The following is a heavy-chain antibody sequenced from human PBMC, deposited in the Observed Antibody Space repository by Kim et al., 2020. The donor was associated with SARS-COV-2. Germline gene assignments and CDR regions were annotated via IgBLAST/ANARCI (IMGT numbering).Heavy chain of an antibody. V-gene: IGHV6-1*01. J-gene: IGHJ4*02. Sequence: YAVSVKSRTTINPDTSKNQSSLQLNSVTPEDTAVYYCARAVATIWGDYFDYWGQGTLVTVSS. D-gene: IGHD5-12*01. CDR3: ARAVATIWGDYFDY.